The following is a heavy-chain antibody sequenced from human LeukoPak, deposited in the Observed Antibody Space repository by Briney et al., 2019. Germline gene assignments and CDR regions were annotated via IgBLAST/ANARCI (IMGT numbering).Heavy chain of an antibody. CDR1: GFTFSNYN. CDR3: ASGPATSTFDY. CDR2: IWYDGNNK. Sequence: GSLRLSCAASGFTFSNYNMNWVRQAPGKGLEWVAVIWYDGNNKYYADSVKGRFTISRDNSKNTLYLQMNSLRAEDTAVYYCASGPATSTFDYWGQGTLVTVSS. V-gene: IGHV3-33*08. J-gene: IGHJ4*02.